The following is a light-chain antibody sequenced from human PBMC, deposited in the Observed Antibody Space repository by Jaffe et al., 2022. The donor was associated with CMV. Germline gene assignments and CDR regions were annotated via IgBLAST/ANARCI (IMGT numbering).Light chain of an antibody. J-gene: IGKJ1*01. Sequence: DIQMTQSPSTLSASVGDRVTITCRASQTISGWLAWYQQKPGKAPKLLIYKVSNLESGVPSRFSGSGSGTEYILTISSLQPDDFATYYCQQFHTYSTFGQGTRVEIK. CDR3: QQFHTYST. CDR2: KVS. V-gene: IGKV1-5*03. CDR1: QTISGW.